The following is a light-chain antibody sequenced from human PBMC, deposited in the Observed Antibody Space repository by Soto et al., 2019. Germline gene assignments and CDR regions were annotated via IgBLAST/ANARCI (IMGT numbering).Light chain of an antibody. CDR3: LHHNSYPRT. CDR2: AAS. V-gene: IGKV1-17*01. CDR1: QGIRSD. Sequence: DVQMTQSPYSLSASVGDRVTITCRASQGIRSDLAWYQQKPGKAPNRLIYAASSLQSGVPSRFSGSGSGTEFTLTISSLQPEDCATYYCLHHNSYPRTFGQGTKVEIK. J-gene: IGKJ1*01.